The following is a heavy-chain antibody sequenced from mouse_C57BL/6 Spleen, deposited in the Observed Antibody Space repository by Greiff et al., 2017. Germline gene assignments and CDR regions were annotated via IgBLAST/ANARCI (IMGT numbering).Heavy chain of an antibody. CDR1: GYTFTSYW. Sequence: QVQLQQPGAELVKPGASVKLSCKASGYTFTSYWMHWVKQRPGQGLEWIGMIHPNSGSTNYNEKFKSKATLTVDKSSSTAYMQLSSLASEDSAVYYCARDPITTVVARDYWGQGTTLTVSS. V-gene: IGHV1-64*01. J-gene: IGHJ2*01. CDR3: ARDPITTVVARDY. CDR2: IHPNSGST. D-gene: IGHD1-1*01.